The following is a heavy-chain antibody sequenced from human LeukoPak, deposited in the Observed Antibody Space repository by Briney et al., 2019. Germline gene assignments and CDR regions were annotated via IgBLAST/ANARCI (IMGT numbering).Heavy chain of an antibody. CDR1: GYSLTTNYS. D-gene: IGHD1-26*01. V-gene: IGHV4-38-2*02. Sequence: SETLSLTCSVSGYSLTTNYSWGWIRQPPGKGLEWIGSIYYSGSTYYNPSLKSRVTISVDTSKNQFSLKLSSVTAADTAVYYCAREVGGSYVFDYWGQGTLVTVSS. CDR2: IYYSGST. J-gene: IGHJ4*02. CDR3: AREVGGSYVFDY.